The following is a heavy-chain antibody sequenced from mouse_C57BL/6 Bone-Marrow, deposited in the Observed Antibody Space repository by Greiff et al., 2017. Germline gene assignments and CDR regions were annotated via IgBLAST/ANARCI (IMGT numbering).Heavy chain of an antibody. Sequence: QVQLQQPGAELVMPGASVKLSCKASGYTFTSYWMHWVKQRPGQGLEWIGEIDPSDSYTNYNQKFKGKSTLTVDKSSSTAYMQLSSLTSEDSAVYYCATYYDSSSWYFGVWVTGSRVTVSS. J-gene: IGHJ1*03. V-gene: IGHV1-69*01. CDR3: ATYYDSSSWYFGV. CDR1: GYTFTSYW. D-gene: IGHD1-1*01. CDR2: IDPSDSYT.